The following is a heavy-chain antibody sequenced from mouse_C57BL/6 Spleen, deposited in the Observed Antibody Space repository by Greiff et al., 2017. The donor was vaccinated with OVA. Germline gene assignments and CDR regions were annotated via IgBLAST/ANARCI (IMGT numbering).Heavy chain of an antibody. J-gene: IGHJ3*01. V-gene: IGHV1-50*01. Sequence: QVQLQQPGAELVKPGASVKLSCKASGYTFTSYWMQWVKQRPGQGLEWIGEIDPSDSYTNYNQKFKGKATLTVDTSSSTAYMQLSSLTSGDSAVYYCASPLYGSPFAYWGQGTLVTVSA. CDR3: ASPLYGSPFAY. D-gene: IGHD1-1*01. CDR1: GYTFTSYW. CDR2: IDPSDSYT.